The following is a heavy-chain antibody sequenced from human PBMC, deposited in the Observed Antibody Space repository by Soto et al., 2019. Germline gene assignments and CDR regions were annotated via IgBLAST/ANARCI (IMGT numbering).Heavy chain of an antibody. CDR1: GGSFSGYY. CDR3: ARGTFQKGFTIFGVVKKGPKYYYYGMDV. Sequence: SETLSLTCAVYGGSFSGYYWSWIRQPPGKGLEWIGEINHSGSTNYNPSLKSRVTISVDTPKNQFSLKLSSVTAADTAVYYCARGTFQKGFTIFGVVKKGPKYYYYGMDVWGQGTTVTVSS. D-gene: IGHD3-3*01. CDR2: INHSGST. V-gene: IGHV4-34*01. J-gene: IGHJ6*02.